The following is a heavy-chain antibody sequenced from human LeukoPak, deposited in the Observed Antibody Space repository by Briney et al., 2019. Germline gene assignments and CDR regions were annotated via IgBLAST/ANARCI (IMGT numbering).Heavy chain of an antibody. CDR2: VYYSGST. CDR1: GDSFSNYY. V-gene: IGHV4-59*08. D-gene: IGHD2-2*01. Sequence: SETLSLTCAVSGDSFSNYYWTWIRQPPGKGLEWIGYVYYSGSTNYNPSLKTRLHLSVDTSKNRFSLKLSSVTAADTAVYYCASSPRLTTSWFLFDSWGHGTLVTVSS. CDR3: ASSPRLTTSWFLFDS. J-gene: IGHJ5*01.